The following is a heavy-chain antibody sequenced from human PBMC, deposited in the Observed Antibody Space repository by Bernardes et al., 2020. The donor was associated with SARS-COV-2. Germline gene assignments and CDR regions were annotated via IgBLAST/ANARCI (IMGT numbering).Heavy chain of an antibody. J-gene: IGHJ5*02. CDR2: IHPRGSA. CDR3: ARLSYYGPGTYDRGGWFDP. CDR1: GSSISRGYY. D-gene: IGHD3-10*01. Sequence: SETLSLTCVVSGSSISRGYYWGWIRQPPGKGLEWIGHIHPRGSASYNPSLESRVTLSIDSSKNQLSLKMTSMTATDTAVYYCARLSYYGPGTYDRGGWFDPWGHGTLVTVSS. V-gene: IGHV4-38-2*01.